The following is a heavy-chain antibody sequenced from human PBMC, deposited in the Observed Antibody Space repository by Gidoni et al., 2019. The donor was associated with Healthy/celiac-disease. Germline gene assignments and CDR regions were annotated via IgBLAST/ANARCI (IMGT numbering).Heavy chain of an antibody. Sequence: EVQLVESGGGLVQPGRSLRLSCTASGFTFGDYAMSWFRHAPGKGLEWVGFIRSKAYGGTTEYAASVKGRFTISRDDSKSIAYLQMNSLKTEDTAVYYCTYIVVVPAAHNYYYGMDVWGQGTTVTVSS. V-gene: IGHV3-49*03. CDR2: IRSKAYGGTT. CDR3: TYIVVVPAAHNYYYGMDV. CDR1: GFTFGDYA. J-gene: IGHJ6*02. D-gene: IGHD2-2*01.